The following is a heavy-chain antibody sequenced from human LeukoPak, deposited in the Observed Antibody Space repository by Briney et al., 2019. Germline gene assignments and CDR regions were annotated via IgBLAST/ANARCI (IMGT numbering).Heavy chain of an antibody. V-gene: IGHV3-74*01. Sequence: GSLRLSCAASGFTFSSYWMYWVRQAPGKGLVWVSRINSDGSSTSHADSVKGRFTISRDSAKNTLYLQMNSLRAEDTAVYYCAREGGYSHAFDFWGQGTLVTVSS. CDR1: GFTFSSYW. J-gene: IGHJ4*02. CDR2: INSDGSST. D-gene: IGHD3-22*01. CDR3: AREGGYSHAFDF.